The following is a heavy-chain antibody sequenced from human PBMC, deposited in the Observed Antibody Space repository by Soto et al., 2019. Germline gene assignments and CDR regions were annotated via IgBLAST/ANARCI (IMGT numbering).Heavy chain of an antibody. Sequence: SETLSLTCAVYGGSFSGYYWNWIRQSPGKGLEWIGEISDDGSPNYNPSLKSRVTISLGTSKNQFSLKMNSVTAADTAVYFCVMSPGWYKIDSWGQGILVTVSS. D-gene: IGHD6-19*01. CDR1: GGSFSGYY. J-gene: IGHJ4*02. CDR2: ISDDGSP. CDR3: VMSPGWYKIDS. V-gene: IGHV4-34*01.